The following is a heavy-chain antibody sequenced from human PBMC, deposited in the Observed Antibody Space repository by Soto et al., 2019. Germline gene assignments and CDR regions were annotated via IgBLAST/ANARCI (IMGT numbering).Heavy chain of an antibody. D-gene: IGHD2-2*01. Sequence: EAQLVESGGGLVQPGGSLRLSCAASGFAFTTYWMGWVRQAPGRGLECLANIAQDGSQTYYVDSVKGRFTIARDNARNSLYLQMNSLRAEDTAVYYCATMRRGRPDDYWGLGTLVTGSS. CDR2: IAQDGSQT. V-gene: IGHV3-7*01. CDR1: GFAFTTYW. J-gene: IGHJ4*02. CDR3: ATMRRGRPDDY.